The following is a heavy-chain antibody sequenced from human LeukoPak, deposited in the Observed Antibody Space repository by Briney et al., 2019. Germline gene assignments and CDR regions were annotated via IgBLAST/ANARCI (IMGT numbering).Heavy chain of an antibody. Sequence: GASVKVSCKASGYTFASYDINWVRQATGHRLEWMGWMNPNSGNTGYAQKFQGRVTMTRDTSINTAYMELSNLRAEDTAVYYCARSTDSSAPYYYYHRDVWGEGTTVTVSS. CDR2: MNPNSGNT. D-gene: IGHD6-6*01. J-gene: IGHJ6*03. CDR3: ARSTDSSAPYYYYHRDV. CDR1: GYTFASYD. V-gene: IGHV1-8*01.